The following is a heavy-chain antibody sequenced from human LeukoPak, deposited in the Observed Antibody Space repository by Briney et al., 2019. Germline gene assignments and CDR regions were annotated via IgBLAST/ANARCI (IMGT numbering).Heavy chain of an antibody. Sequence: SETLSLTCTVSGGSISSDYWQWIRQPPAQGLEWVGYIYNSGNNHYNSSLKRRVTISIDTSKNQFSLTLASVAAADTAVYYCATRGYWGQGTLVAVSS. CDR1: GGSISSDY. J-gene: IGHJ4*02. CDR3: ATRGY. V-gene: IGHV4-59*08. CDR2: IYNSGNN. D-gene: IGHD3-10*01.